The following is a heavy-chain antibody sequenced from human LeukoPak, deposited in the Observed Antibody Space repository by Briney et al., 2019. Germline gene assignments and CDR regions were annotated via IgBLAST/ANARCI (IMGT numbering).Heavy chain of an antibody. CDR2: INSDGSST. J-gene: IGHJ6*02. D-gene: IGHD3-9*01. V-gene: IGHV3-74*01. CDR3: AREPDGIRYFDDAYYYYGMDV. CDR1: GFTFSSYW. Sequence: GGSLRLSCAASGFTFSSYWMHWVRQAPGKGLVWVSRINSDGSSTSYADSVKGRFTISRDNAKNTLYLQMNSLRAEDTAVYYCAREPDGIRYFDDAYYYYGMDVWGQGTTVTVSS.